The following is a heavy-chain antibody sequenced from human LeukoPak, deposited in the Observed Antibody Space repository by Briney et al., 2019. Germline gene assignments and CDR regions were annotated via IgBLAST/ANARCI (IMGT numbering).Heavy chain of an antibody. Sequence: ASVKVSCKASGYTFTSYAMHWVRQAPGQRLEWMGWINAGNGNTKYSQKFQGRVTITRDTSASTAYMELSSLRSEDTAIYYCAREGYYGSGSPPSLYFDYWGQGTLVTVSS. CDR3: AREGYYGSGSPPSLYFDY. V-gene: IGHV1-3*01. CDR2: INAGNGNT. CDR1: GYTFTSYA. J-gene: IGHJ4*02. D-gene: IGHD3-10*01.